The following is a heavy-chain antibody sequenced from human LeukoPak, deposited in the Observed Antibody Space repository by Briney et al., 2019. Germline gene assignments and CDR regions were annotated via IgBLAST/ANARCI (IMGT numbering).Heavy chain of an antibody. CDR3: AREGIAVAGTTTFDY. CDR2: ISAYNGNT. V-gene: IGHV1-18*01. D-gene: IGHD6-19*01. CDR1: GYSFTSYG. Sequence: ASVKVSCKASGYSFTSYGISWVRQAPGQGLEWMGWISAYNGNTNYAQKLQGRVTMTTDTSTSTAYMELRSLRSDDTAVYYCAREGIAVAGTTTFDYWGQGTLVTVSS. J-gene: IGHJ4*02.